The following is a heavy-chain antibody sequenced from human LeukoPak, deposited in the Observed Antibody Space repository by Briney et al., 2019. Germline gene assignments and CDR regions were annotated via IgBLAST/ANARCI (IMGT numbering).Heavy chain of an antibody. D-gene: IGHD5-24*01. Sequence: SETLSLTCTVSGGAISYYYWNWIRQPPGKGLEWIGYRNTNYNPPLKSRVTISVDTSKNQFSLKLSSVTAADTAVYYCARDRLQLQSWGQGTLVTVSS. CDR1: GGAISYYY. CDR3: ARDRLQLQS. J-gene: IGHJ5*02. CDR2: RNT. V-gene: IGHV4-59*01.